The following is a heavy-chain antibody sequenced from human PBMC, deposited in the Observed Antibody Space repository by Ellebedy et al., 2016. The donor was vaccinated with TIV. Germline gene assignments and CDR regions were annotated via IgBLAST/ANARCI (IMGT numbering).Heavy chain of an antibody. J-gene: IGHJ5*02. Sequence: GESLKISCAASGFTFSCCAMSWVRQAPGKGLEWVSHISGSGVTTYYADSVRGRFSISRDNSKNTLFLQMNSLRADDTAVYYCAGYRGEAVAGNWFDPWGQGTLVTVSS. CDR1: GFTFSCCA. V-gene: IGHV3-23*01. CDR3: AGYRGEAVAGNWFDP. CDR2: ISGSGVTT. D-gene: IGHD6-19*01.